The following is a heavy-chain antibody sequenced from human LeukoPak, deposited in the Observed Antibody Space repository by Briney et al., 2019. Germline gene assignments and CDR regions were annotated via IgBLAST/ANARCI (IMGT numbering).Heavy chain of an antibody. J-gene: IGHJ4*02. CDR3: ATTKTMVRGVITFDY. V-gene: IGHV1-69*13. CDR2: IIPIFGTA. D-gene: IGHD3-10*01. Sequence: EASVKVSCKASGGTFSSYAISWVRQAPGQGLEWMGGIIPIFGTANYAQKFQGRVTITADESTSTAYMELGSLRSEDTAVYYCATTKTMVRGVITFDYWGQGTLVTVSS. CDR1: GGTFSSYA.